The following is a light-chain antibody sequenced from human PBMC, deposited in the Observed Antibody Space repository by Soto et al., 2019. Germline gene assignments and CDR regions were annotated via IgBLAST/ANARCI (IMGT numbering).Light chain of an antibody. V-gene: IGLV1-44*01. CDR3: AAWDDSLNGVA. Sequence: QSALTQPPSASGTPGQRVTISCSGSTSNIGKYTVNWYQQLPGTAPKLLIYSNDQRPSGVPDGFSGSKSGTSASLAISGLQSEDEADYYCAAWDDSLNGVAFGGGTKLTVL. CDR2: SND. CDR1: TSNIGKYT. J-gene: IGLJ2*01.